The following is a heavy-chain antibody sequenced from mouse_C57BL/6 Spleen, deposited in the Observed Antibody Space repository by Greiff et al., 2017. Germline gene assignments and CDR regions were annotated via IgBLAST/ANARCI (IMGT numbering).Heavy chain of an antibody. D-gene: IGHD2-2*01. J-gene: IGHJ4*01. CDR1: GFTFSDYG. V-gene: IGHV5-17*01. CDR3: ARGYDGYKLYAMDY. CDR2: ISSGSSTI. Sequence: EVKLMESGGGLVKPGGSLKLSCAASGFTFSDYGMHWVRQAPEKGLEWVAYISSGSSTIYSADTVKGRFTFSRNNAKNTLFLQMTSLRSEDTAMYYCARGYDGYKLYAMDYWGQGTSVTVSS.